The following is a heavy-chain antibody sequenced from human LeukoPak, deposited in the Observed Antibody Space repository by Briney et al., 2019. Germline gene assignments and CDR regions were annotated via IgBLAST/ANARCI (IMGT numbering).Heavy chain of an antibody. CDR3: SKDQRPYYYDSRGYSYAFDI. Sequence: GGSLRLSCAAPGFTFSSYAMSWVRQAPGEGLEWVSAIITSGGSTYYADSVTGGFTISRDNSKNTLYLQMDNLRAEDTAVCYCSKDQRPYYYDSRGYSYAFDIWGQGTMVTVSS. D-gene: IGHD3-22*01. J-gene: IGHJ3*02. CDR2: IITSGGST. CDR1: GFTFSSYA. V-gene: IGHV3-23*01.